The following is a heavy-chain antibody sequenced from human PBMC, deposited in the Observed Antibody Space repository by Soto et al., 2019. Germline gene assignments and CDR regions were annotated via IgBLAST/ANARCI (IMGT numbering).Heavy chain of an antibody. CDR1: GFSFSSYW. V-gene: IGHV3-7*01. CDR2: IKEDGREE. Sequence: EVQLVESGGGLVQPGGSLRLFCVASGFSFSSYWMAWVRQVPGKGLEWVAKIKEDGREEYYVDSAKGRFTISRDNANKLLYLQMNSLRVEDTALFYCARDDGLRTVDYWGEGTLVTVSS. J-gene: IGHJ4*02. CDR3: ARDDGLRTVDY.